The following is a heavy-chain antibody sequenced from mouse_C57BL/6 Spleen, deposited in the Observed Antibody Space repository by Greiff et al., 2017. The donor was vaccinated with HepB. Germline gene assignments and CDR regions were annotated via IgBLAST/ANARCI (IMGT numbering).Heavy chain of an antibody. D-gene: IGHD1-1*01. J-gene: IGHJ2*01. CDR3: AREEDYYGSPQFGY. Sequence: DVQLVESGGGLVKPGGSLKLSCAASGFTFSSYAMSWVRQTPEKRLEWVATISDGGSYTYYPDNVKGRFTISRDNAKNNLYLQMSHLKSEDTAMYYCAREEDYYGSPQFGYWGQGTTLTVSS. CDR1: GFTFSSYA. CDR2: ISDGGSYT. V-gene: IGHV5-4*01.